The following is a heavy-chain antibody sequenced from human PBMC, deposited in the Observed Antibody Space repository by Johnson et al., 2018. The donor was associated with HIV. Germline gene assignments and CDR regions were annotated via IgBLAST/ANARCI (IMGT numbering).Heavy chain of an antibody. J-gene: IGHJ3*01. Sequence: VQLVESGGGVVQAGRSLRLSCAASGFTFNSYATHWVRQTAGKGLEWVSGIGISGNTNYPGSVKGRFTISRENVKNFVYLQMNSLTAGDTAVYYCVREHRADESFDLWGQGTMVTVSS. V-gene: IGHV3-13*01. CDR1: GFTFNSYA. CDR2: IGISGNT. D-gene: IGHD1-14*01. CDR3: VREHRADESFDL.